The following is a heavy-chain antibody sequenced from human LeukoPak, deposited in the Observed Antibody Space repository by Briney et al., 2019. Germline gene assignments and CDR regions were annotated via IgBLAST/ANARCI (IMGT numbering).Heavy chain of an antibody. J-gene: IGHJ3*02. V-gene: IGHV6-1*01. D-gene: IGHD3-10*01. CDR3: AYGSTFAI. CDR1: GDSVSGNSAA. CDR2: TYYRSKWYY. Sequence: SQTLSRTCAISGDSVSGNSAAWNWIRQSPSKGLEWLGRTYYRSKWYYDYAISVKSRITINPDTSKNQFSLQLTSVTPEDTAVYYCAYGSTFAIWGQGTVVSVSS.